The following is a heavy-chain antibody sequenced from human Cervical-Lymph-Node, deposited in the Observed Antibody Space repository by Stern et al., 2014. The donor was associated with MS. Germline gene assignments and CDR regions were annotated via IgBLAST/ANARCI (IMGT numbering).Heavy chain of an antibody. V-gene: IGHV4-31*03. J-gene: IGHJ4*02. Sequence: QVQLVQSGPGLVKPSQTLSLTCTVSGGSISTGGYYLSWIRQHPGKGLEWLGDIYYSGSTYYNPSLKSRVTISVDTSKNQFSLKLSSVTAADTAVYYCARVSYDFWSGYYPFDYWGQGTLVTVSS. D-gene: IGHD3-3*01. CDR1: GGSISTGGYY. CDR3: ARVSYDFWSGYYPFDY. CDR2: IYYSGST.